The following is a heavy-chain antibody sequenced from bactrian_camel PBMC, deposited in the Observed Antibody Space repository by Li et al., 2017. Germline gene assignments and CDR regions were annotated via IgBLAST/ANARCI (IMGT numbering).Heavy chain of an antibody. CDR1: TTSSFISSRSC. Sequence: HVQLVESGGGSVQAGGSLRLSCTASTTSSFISSRSCMAWFRQAPGKEREGVASRSTDGGSNYALSVKGRFTISKDNAANKLYLQMNSLKTEDTAMYYCAKAIGSDWGQGTQVTVS. V-gene: IGHV3S68*01. CDR2: RSTDGGS. CDR3: AKAIGSD. J-gene: IGHJ4*01.